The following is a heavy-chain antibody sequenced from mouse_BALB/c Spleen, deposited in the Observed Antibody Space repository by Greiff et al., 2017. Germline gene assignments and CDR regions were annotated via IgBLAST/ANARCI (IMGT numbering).Heavy chain of an antibody. Sequence: LQQPGSELVRPGASVKLSCKASGYTFTSYWMHWVKQRPGQGLEWIGNIYPGSGSTNYDEKFKSKATLTVDTSSSTAYMQLSSLTSEDSAVYYCTRGRQAYYGNSDYWGQGTTLTVSS. J-gene: IGHJ2*01. CDR2: IYPGSGST. CDR3: TRGRQAYYGNSDY. D-gene: IGHD2-10*01. V-gene: IGHV1S22*01. CDR1: GYTFTSYW.